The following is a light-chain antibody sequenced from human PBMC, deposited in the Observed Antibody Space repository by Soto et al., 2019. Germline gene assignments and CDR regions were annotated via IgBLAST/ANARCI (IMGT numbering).Light chain of an antibody. Sequence: DIQMTQSPSTLSASVGDRVTITCRASQSISGWLAWYQQRPGKAPKLLIYDASSLESGVPSRFSGSGSGTEFTLTIGGLQPDDFATYYCQQYSGYSLFTFGPGTKVESN. J-gene: IGKJ3*01. CDR2: DAS. V-gene: IGKV1-5*01. CDR1: QSISGW. CDR3: QQYSGYSLFT.